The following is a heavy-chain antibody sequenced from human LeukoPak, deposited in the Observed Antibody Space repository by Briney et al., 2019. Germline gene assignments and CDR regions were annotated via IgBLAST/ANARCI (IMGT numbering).Heavy chain of an antibody. J-gene: IGHJ3*02. D-gene: IGHD1-26*01. CDR2: VDHTGST. CDR1: DDSITMYY. CDR3: ARGGSGSYWDGDGAFDI. Sequence: SETLSLTCTVSDDSITMYYWTWIRQPPGKGLEWIGYVDHTGSTKFNPSLKSRVTMSVDTSKDQFSLKLSAVTAADPAVYYCARGGSGSYWDGDGAFDIWGQGTMVSVSS. V-gene: IGHV4-59*12.